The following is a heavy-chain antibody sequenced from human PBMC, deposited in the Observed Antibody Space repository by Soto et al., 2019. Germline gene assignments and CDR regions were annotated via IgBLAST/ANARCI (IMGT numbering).Heavy chain of an antibody. CDR1: GFTFSSYW. CDR2: IKQDGSEK. CDR3: ARAVIVIVPAAMIDYYYYMDV. V-gene: IGHV3-7*01. Sequence: GGSLRLSCAASGFTFSSYWMSWVRQAPGKGLEWVANIKQDGSEKYYVDSVKGRFTISRDNAKNSLYLQMNSLRAEDTAVYYCARAVIVIVPAAMIDYYYYMDVWGKGTTVTVSS. D-gene: IGHD2-2*01. J-gene: IGHJ6*03.